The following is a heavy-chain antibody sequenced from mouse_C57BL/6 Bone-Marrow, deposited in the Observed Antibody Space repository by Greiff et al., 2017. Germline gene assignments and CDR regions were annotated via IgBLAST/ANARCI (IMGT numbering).Heavy chain of an antibody. V-gene: IGHV5-17*01. D-gene: IGHD3-2*02. CDR1: GFTFSDYG. Sequence: EVQRVESGGGLVKPGGSLKLSCAASGFTFSDYGMHWVRQAPEKGLEWVAYISSGSSTIYYADTVKGRFTISRDNAKNTLFLQMTSLRSEDTAMYYCARKDSSGPYYYAMDYWGQGTSVTVSS. J-gene: IGHJ4*01. CDR3: ARKDSSGPYYYAMDY. CDR2: ISSGSSTI.